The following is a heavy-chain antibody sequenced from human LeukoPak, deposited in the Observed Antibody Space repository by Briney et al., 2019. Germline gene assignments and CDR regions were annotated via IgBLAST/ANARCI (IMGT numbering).Heavy chain of an antibody. CDR2: INHSGST. V-gene: IGHV4-34*01. CDR3: ASIRRHARPLDY. D-gene: IGHD2-2*02. CDR1: GFTFSDYY. Sequence: GSLRLSCAASGFTFSDYYMSWIRQPPGKGLEWIGEINHSGSTNYNPSLKSRVTISVDTSKNQFSLKLSSVTAADTAVYYCASIRRHARPLDYWGQGTLVTVSS. J-gene: IGHJ4*02.